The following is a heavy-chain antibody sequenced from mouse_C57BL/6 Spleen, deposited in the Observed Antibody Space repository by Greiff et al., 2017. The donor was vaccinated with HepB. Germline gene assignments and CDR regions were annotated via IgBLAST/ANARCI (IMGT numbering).Heavy chain of an antibody. Sequence: VQLQQSGAELVKPGASVKLSCTASGFNIKDYYMHWVKQRTEQGLEWIGRIDPEDGETKYAPNFQGKATITADTSSNTAYLQLSSLTSEDTAVYYCARGRGGIYYDPFAYWGQGTLVTVSA. D-gene: IGHD2-4*01. CDR3: ARGRGGIYYDPFAY. J-gene: IGHJ3*01. CDR2: IDPEDGET. CDR1: GFNIKDYY. V-gene: IGHV14-2*01.